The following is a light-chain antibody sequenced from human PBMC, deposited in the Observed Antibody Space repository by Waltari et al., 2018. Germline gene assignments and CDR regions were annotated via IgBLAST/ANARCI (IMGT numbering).Light chain of an antibody. Sequence: SVSPGERATLSCRASQSVSSNLAWYQQKPGQAPRLLIYGASTRATGIPARFSGSGSGTEFTLTISSMQSEDFAVYYCQQYNNWPPITFGQGTRLEIK. CDR2: GAS. CDR1: QSVSSN. CDR3: QQYNNWPPIT. J-gene: IGKJ5*01. V-gene: IGKV3-15*01.